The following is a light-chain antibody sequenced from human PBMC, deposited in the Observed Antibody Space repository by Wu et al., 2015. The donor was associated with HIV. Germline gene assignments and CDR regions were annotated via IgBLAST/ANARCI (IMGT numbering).Light chain of an antibody. CDR3: QQRSNWPPMYT. CDR1: QSVSSSY. V-gene: IGKV3D-20*02. Sequence: EIVLTQSPGTLSLSRGERATLSCRASQSVSSSYLAWYQQKPGQAPRLLIYGASSRATGIPDRFSGSGSGTDFTLTISSLEPEDFAVYYCQQRSNWPPMYTFGQGTKVEIK. J-gene: IGKJ2*01. CDR2: GAS.